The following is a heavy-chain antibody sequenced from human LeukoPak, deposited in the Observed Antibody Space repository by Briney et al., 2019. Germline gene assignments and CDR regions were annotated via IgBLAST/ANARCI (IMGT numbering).Heavy chain of an antibody. J-gene: IGHJ4*02. CDR3: AKVRSSGWYYFDY. CDR1: GFTFSSYA. Sequence: PEGSLRLSCAASGFTFSSYAMSWVRQAPGKGLEWVSAISGSGGSTYYADSVKGRFTISRDNSKNTLYLQMNSLRAEDTAVYYCAKVRSSGWYYFDYWGQGTLVTVSS. D-gene: IGHD6-19*01. V-gene: IGHV3-23*01. CDR2: ISGSGGST.